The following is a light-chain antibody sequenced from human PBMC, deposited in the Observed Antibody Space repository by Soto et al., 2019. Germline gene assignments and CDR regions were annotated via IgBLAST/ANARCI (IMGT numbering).Light chain of an antibody. Sequence: IVLTQSPGTLSLSPGEGASVSCRASQSLNSGYLAWYQRKPGQAPRLLIYGASSRATGIPDRFSGSRSGTNFTLTISRLEPEDFAVYFCQQYGSAPYTFGQGTKLEIK. V-gene: IGKV3-20*01. J-gene: IGKJ2*01. CDR3: QQYGSAPYT. CDR1: QSLNSGY. CDR2: GAS.